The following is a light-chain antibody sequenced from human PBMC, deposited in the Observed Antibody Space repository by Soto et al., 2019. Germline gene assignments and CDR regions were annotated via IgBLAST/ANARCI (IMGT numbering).Light chain of an antibody. CDR3: AAWDDSLNGPV. CDR2: GSN. CDR1: SSNIGSKS. V-gene: IGLV1-44*01. Sequence: QSVLTQPPSASGTPGQRVTISCSGSSSNIGSKSVNWYQQLPGTAPKLLIYGSNQRPSGVPDRFSGSKSGTSASLAISGLQSDDEADYYCAAWDDSLNGPVFGGGTKPTVL. J-gene: IGLJ3*02.